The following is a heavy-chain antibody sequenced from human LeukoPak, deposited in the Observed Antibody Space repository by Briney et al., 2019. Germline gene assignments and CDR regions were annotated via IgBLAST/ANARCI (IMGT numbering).Heavy chain of an antibody. Sequence: SDTLSLTCAVSGYSISSSNWWGWIRQPPGKGLEWIGYIYYSGRTNYNPSLKSRVTMSVDTSKNQFSLKLSSVTAADTAVYYCARNLFGGYCTNGVCPARDYWGQGTLVTVSS. D-gene: IGHD2-8*01. V-gene: IGHV4-28*01. J-gene: IGHJ4*02. CDR3: ARNLFGGYCTNGVCPARDY. CDR1: GYSISSSNW. CDR2: IYYSGRT.